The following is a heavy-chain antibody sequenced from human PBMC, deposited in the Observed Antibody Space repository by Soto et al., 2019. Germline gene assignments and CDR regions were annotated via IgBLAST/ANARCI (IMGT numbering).Heavy chain of an antibody. CDR1: GGSISSGGYY. CDR2: IYYSGST. D-gene: IGHD4-17*01. J-gene: IGHJ6*03. CDR3: ARVATGAIGDYVLYYYYMDV. Sequence: QVQLQESGPGLMKPSQTLSLTCTVSGGSISSGGYYWSWIRQHPGKGLEWIGYIYYSGSTYYNPSLKSRVTISVDTSKNQFSLKLSSVTAADTAVYYCARVATGAIGDYVLYYYYMDVWGKGTTVTVSS. V-gene: IGHV4-31*03.